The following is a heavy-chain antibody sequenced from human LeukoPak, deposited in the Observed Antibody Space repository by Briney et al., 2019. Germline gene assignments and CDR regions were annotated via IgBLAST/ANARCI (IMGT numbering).Heavy chain of an antibody. CDR2: ISGSGGST. J-gene: IGHJ3*02. CDR3: AKDLQSYGSGQGGVIDI. Sequence: PGGSLRLSCAASGFTFSSYAMSWVRQAPGKGLEWVSAISGSGGSTYYADSVKGRFTISRDNSKNTLYLQMNSLRAEDTAVYYCAKDLQSYGSGQGGVIDIWGQGTMVTVPS. CDR1: GFTFSSYA. D-gene: IGHD3-10*01. V-gene: IGHV3-23*01.